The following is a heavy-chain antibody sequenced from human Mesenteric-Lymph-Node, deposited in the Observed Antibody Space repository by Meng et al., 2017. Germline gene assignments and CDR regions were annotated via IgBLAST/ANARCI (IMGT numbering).Heavy chain of an antibody. CDR3: ARVTSGSDHSPFGY. Sequence: GESLKISCAASGFTFTNYAMSWVRQAPGKGLEWVSAIGLDRVTHHSDSVKGRFTISRDHSGSPLYLQMDSLRVEDTAVYYCARVTSGSDHSPFGYWGQGTLVTVSS. CDR2: IGLDRVT. J-gene: IGHJ4*02. CDR1: GFTFTNYA. V-gene: IGHV3-23*01. D-gene: IGHD1-26*01.